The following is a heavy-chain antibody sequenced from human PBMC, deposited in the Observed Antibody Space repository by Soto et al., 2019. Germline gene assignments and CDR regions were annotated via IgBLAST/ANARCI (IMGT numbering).Heavy chain of an antibody. CDR3: AKAYGDYFYYYMDV. CDR2: MSGNGANT. V-gene: IGHV3-23*01. Sequence: EVQLLESGGGLVQPGGSLRLSCAASGFTFDSYVMSWVRQAPGKGLEWVSSMSGNGANTYYADSVKGRFTISRDNSKNTLSLQMNRLRAEDTALYYCAKAYGDYFYYYMDVWGKGTTVTVSS. CDR1: GFTFDSYV. J-gene: IGHJ6*03. D-gene: IGHD3-10*01.